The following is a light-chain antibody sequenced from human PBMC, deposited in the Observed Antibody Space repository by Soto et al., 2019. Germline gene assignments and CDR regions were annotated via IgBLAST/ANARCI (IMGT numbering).Light chain of an antibody. J-gene: IGKJ4*01. CDR3: QQSYSSWRT. CDR1: QSINNY. Sequence: DIQLAQSPSSLSASVGDRVTITCRARQSINNYLNWYQQKPGKAPKLLVYGASTLQDGVPSRFSGSGSGTEFNLTSSRLQPEDFGVYYCQQSYSSWRTFGGGTKVEI. CDR2: GAS. V-gene: IGKV1-39*01.